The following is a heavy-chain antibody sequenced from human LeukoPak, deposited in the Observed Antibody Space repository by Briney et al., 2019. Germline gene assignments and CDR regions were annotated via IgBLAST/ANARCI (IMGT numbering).Heavy chain of an antibody. CDR3: ARESSEYSSSSGDY. CDR1: GFTFSSYS. CDR2: ISSSSSTI. V-gene: IGHV3-48*01. Sequence: GGSLRLSCAASGFTFSSYSMNWVRQAPGKGLEWVSYISSSSSTIYYADSVKGRFTISRDNAKNSLYLQMNSLRAEDTAVYYCARESSEYSSSSGDYWGQGTLVTVSS. D-gene: IGHD6-6*01. J-gene: IGHJ4*02.